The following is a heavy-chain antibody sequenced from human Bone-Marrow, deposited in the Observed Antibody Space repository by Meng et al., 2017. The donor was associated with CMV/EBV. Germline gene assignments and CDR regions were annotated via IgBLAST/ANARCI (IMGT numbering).Heavy chain of an antibody. Sequence: SQTLSLTCAISGDSVSSNSAAWNWIRQSPSRGLEWLGRTYYRSKWYNDYAVSVKSRITINPDTSKNQFSLQLNSVTPEDTAVYYCAIDLGIAWGNWFDPWGQGTLVTVSS. CDR3: AIDLGIAWGNWFDP. D-gene: IGHD6-13*01. V-gene: IGHV6-1*01. J-gene: IGHJ5*02. CDR2: TYYRSKWYN. CDR1: GDSVSSNSAA.